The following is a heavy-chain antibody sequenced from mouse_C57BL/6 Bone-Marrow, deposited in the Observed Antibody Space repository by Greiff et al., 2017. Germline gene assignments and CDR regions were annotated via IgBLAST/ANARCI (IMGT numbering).Heavy chain of an antibody. CDR3: ARIFYSNDAMDY. CDR1: GFSLSTFGMG. V-gene: IGHV8-8*01. Sequence: QVTLKVSGPGILQPSQTLSLTCSFSGFSLSTFGMGVGWIRQPSGKGLEWLAHLWWDDDKYYNPALKSRLTTSKDTSKNQVFPKVANVDPAYSATYYCARIFYSNDAMDYWGEGTSLTASP. D-gene: IGHD2-5*01. CDR2: LWWDDDK. J-gene: IGHJ4*01.